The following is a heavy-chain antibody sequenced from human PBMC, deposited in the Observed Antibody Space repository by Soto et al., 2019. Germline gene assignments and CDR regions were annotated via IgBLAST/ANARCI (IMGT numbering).Heavy chain of an antibody. V-gene: IGHV1-18*01. CDR3: ARDRASGYYGVDDS. D-gene: IGHD3-22*01. Sequence: QVQLVQSGAEVKKPGASVKVSCKASGYAFTSYGISWVRQAPGQGLEWMGGISAYNGTTNYAQKLQGRVTMTTDTTTSTAYMDLRSLRSDDTAVYYCARDRASGYYGVDDSWGQGTLVTVSS. CDR1: GYAFTSYG. CDR2: ISAYNGTT. J-gene: IGHJ4*02.